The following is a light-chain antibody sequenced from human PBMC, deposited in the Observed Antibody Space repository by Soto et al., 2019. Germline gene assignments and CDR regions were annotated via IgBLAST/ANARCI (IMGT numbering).Light chain of an antibody. CDR2: AAS. V-gene: IGKV1-27*01. J-gene: IGKJ4*01. CDR1: QGISNY. Sequence: DIQMTQSPSSLSASVGDRVTITCRASQGISNYLAWYQQIPGKVPKLLISAASTLQSGVPSRFSGSGSGTDFTLTISSLQPEDVATYYCQKYTKVPAFGEGTKVEIK. CDR3: QKYTKVPA.